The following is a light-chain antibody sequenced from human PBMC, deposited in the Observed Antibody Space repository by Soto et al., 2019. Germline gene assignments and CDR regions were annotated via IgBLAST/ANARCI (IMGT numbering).Light chain of an antibody. CDR3: QQYNNWPPST. CDR2: TTS. CDR1: RSVDTD. Sequence: EILMTQSPATLSVSPGDSATLSCRASRSVDTDLAWYQQKPGQAPRLLVFTTSARATGVPDRFRGSRSGTDFTLTINSLQSEDVGVYYCQQYNNWPPSTFGQGTRLEIK. V-gene: IGKV3-15*01. J-gene: IGKJ5*01.